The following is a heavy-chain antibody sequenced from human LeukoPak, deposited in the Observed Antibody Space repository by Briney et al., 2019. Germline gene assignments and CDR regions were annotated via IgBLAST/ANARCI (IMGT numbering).Heavy chain of an antibody. CDR3: ARDVGAAFDI. V-gene: IGHV3-72*01. D-gene: IGHD2-15*01. CDR2: IRNKANSYTT. CDR1: GFTFSDHY. J-gene: IGHJ3*02. Sequence: PGGSLRLSSAASGFTFSDHYMDWVRQAPGKGLEWVGRIRNKANSYTTEYGASVKGRFTISRDDSKNSLYLQMNSLKTEDTAVYYCARDVGAAFDIWGQGTMVTVSS.